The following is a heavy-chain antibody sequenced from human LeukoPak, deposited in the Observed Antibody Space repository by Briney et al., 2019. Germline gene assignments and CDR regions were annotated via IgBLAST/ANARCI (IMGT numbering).Heavy chain of an antibody. CDR3: ARDVSAADGGAFDI. V-gene: IGHV4-59*01. D-gene: IGHD6-13*01. Sequence: PSETLSLTCTVSGGSISSYYWSWLRQPPGKGLEWIGYIYYSGSTNFNPSLKSRVTISVDTSKNQFSLKLSSVTAADTAVYYCARDVSAADGGAFDIWGQGTMVTVSS. CDR2: IYYSGST. J-gene: IGHJ3*02. CDR1: GGSISSYY.